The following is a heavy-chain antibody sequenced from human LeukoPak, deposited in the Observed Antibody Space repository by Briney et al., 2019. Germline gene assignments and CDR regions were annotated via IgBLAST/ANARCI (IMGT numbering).Heavy chain of an antibody. D-gene: IGHD4-23*01. CDR3: ATTSRDDYGGNSDFDY. V-gene: IGHV1-69*05. J-gene: IGHJ4*02. Sequence: GASVKVSCKASGGTFSSYAISWVRQAPGQGLEWMGGIIPIFGTANYAQKLQGRVTMTTDTSTGTAYMELRSLRSDDTAVYYCATTSRDDYGGNSDFDYWGQGTLVTVSS. CDR2: IIPIFGTA. CDR1: GGTFSSYA.